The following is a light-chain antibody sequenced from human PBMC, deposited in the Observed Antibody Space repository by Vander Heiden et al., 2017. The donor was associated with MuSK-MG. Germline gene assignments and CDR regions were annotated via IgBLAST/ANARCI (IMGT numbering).Light chain of an antibody. V-gene: IGKV1-39*01. CDR3: QQSYSTPLFT. Sequence: DIQMTQSPSSLSPSVGDRVTITCRASQSISSYLNWYQQKPGKAPKLLIYAGSSLQSGVPSRFSGSGSGTDLTLTISSLQPEDFATYYCQQSYSTPLFTFGRGTKVDIK. CDR2: AGS. J-gene: IGKJ3*01. CDR1: QSISSY.